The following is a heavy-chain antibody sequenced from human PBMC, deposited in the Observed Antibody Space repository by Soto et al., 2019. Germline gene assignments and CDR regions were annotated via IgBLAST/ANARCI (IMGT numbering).Heavy chain of an antibody. V-gene: IGHV4-34*01. CDR3: AREGDGLNTAFDV. Sequence: SETLSLTCAVYGGSFSGYYWSWIRQPPGEGLEWIGEINHSGSTNYNPSLKSRVTISVDTSKNQFSLKLNSVTAADTAVYYCAREGDGLNTAFDVWGQGTMVT. CDR2: INHSGST. J-gene: IGHJ3*01. D-gene: IGHD1-26*01. CDR1: GGSFSGYY.